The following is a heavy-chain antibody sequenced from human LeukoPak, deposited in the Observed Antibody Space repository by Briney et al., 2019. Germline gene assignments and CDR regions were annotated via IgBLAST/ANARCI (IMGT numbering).Heavy chain of an antibody. Sequence: HPGGSLRLSCAASGFTFSSYAMSWVSQAPGKGLEWVSAISGSGGSTYYADSVKGRFTISRDNSKNTLYLQMNSLRAEDTAVYYCAKGSPYDSSGYYKHFDYWGQGTLVTVSS. CDR1: GFTFSSYA. V-gene: IGHV3-23*01. CDR3: AKGSPYDSSGYYKHFDY. D-gene: IGHD3-22*01. J-gene: IGHJ4*02. CDR2: ISGSGGST.